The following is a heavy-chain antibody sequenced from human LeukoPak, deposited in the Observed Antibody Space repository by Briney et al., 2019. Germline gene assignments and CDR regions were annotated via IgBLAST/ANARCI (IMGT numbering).Heavy chain of an antibody. CDR1: GGSISSGDYY. V-gene: IGHV4-30-4*01. J-gene: IGHJ4*02. Sequence: PSETLSLTCTVPGGSISSGDYYWSWIRKPPGKGLEWIGYIYYSGSTYYNPSLKSRVTMSVDTSKNQFSLKLSSVTAADTAVYYCARELTYADYWGQGTLVTVSS. CDR2: IYYSGST. CDR3: ARELTYADY. D-gene: IGHD4/OR15-4a*01.